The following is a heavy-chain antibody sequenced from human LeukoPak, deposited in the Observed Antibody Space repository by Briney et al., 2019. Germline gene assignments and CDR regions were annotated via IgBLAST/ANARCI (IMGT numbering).Heavy chain of an antibody. CDR1: GFTVSSNY. CDR2: IYSGGST. D-gene: IGHD3-22*01. V-gene: IGHV3-66*02. Sequence: GGSLRLXCAASGFTVSSNYMSWVRQAPGKGLESVSVIYSGGSTYYADSVKGRFTISRDNSKNTLYLQMNSLRAEDTAVYYSARDPPGYYDSSGYFTWGQGTLVTVSS. J-gene: IGHJ5*02. CDR3: ARDPPGYYDSSGYFT.